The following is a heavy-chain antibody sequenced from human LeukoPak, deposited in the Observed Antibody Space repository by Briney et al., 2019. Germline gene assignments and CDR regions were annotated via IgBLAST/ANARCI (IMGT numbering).Heavy chain of an antibody. CDR3: AREYRGEYYFAY. D-gene: IGHD3-10*01. J-gene: IGHJ4*02. Sequence: GGTLRLSCAASGFTVSSNYMSWVRQAPGKGLEWVSVIYSGGSTYYADSVKGRFTISRDNSKNTLYLQMNSLRAEDTAVYYCAREYRGEYYFAYWGQGTLVTVSS. CDR2: IYSGGST. CDR1: GFTVSSNY. V-gene: IGHV3-66*01.